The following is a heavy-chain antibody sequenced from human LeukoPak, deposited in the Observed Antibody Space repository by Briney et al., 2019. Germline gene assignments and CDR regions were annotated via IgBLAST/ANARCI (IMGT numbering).Heavy chain of an antibody. Sequence: ASVKVPCKASGYAFTNYYFDWVRQAPGQGLEWMGWINPYNNNTRYARKFLDRISLTTDSSTNTAYLELRSLSSDDTAVYFCARDNVGGSYPYYYYYGMDVWSQGTTVTVSS. CDR2: INPYNNNT. V-gene: IGHV1-18*01. CDR3: ARDNVGGSYPYYYYYGMDV. J-gene: IGHJ6*02. CDR1: GYAFTNYY. D-gene: IGHD1-26*01.